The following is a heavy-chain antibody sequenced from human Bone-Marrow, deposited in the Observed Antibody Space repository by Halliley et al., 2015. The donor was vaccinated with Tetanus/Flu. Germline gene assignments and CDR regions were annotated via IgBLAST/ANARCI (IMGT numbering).Heavy chain of an antibody. CDR3: AREALVEGGKRFAS. J-gene: IGHJ4*02. V-gene: IGHV3-74*03. CDR2: FNYGGRRT. Sequence: VSRFNYGGRRTVYADSGKGRFTIPRDNAKNTLYLQMNSLSAEDTAVYYCAREALVEGGKRFASWGQGTLVTVSS. D-gene: IGHD3-16*01.